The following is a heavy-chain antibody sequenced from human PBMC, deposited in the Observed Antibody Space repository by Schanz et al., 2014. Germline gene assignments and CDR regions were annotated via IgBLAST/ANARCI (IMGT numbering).Heavy chain of an antibody. CDR1: GGTFSTYT. Sequence: QVQLVQSGAEVKKPGSSVKVSCKASGGTFSTYTISWVRQAPGQGHEWMGRIIPILGIANYAQKFQGRVTITADNSAFTAYMDVSSLRSEDADVYYCASARDHYSSSGDFDYWGQGTLVTVSS. V-gene: IGHV1-69*02. CDR3: ASARDHYSSSGDFDY. CDR2: IIPILGIA. J-gene: IGHJ4*02. D-gene: IGHD6-13*01.